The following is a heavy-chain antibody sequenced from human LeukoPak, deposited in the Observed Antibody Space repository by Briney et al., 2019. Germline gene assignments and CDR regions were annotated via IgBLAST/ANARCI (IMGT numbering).Heavy chain of an antibody. CDR2: IIPIFGTA. D-gene: IGHD5-18*01. V-gene: IGHV1-69*13. CDR3: ARAVTPHGDFDY. Sequence: ASVKVSCKASGGTFSSYAISWVRQAPGQGLEWMGGIIPIFGTANYAQKFQGRVTITADESTSTAYMELSRLRSDDTAVYYCARAVTPHGDFDYWGQGTLVTVSS. J-gene: IGHJ4*02. CDR1: GGTFSSYA.